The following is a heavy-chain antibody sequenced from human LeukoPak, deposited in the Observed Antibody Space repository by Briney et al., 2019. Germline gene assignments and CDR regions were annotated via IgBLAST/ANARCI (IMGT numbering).Heavy chain of an antibody. D-gene: IGHD5-24*01. CDR3: ARDNSVRDEAWWFYL. CDR2: ISPTGGST. J-gene: IGHJ5*02. V-gene: IGHV1-46*04. CDR1: GYTFTFYD. Sequence: GASVTVSFTAAGYTFTFYDMHWVRQAPGQGPEWMGFISPTGGSTAYAQKLQGRVTLTGDMSTSTDYLELSSLRSEDTAVYYCARDNSVRDEAWWFYLWGQGTLVTVSS.